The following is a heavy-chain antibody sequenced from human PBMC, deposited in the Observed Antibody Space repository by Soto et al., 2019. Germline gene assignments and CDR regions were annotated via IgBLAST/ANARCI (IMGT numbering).Heavy chain of an antibody. CDR2: IWYDGSNK. J-gene: IGHJ6*02. D-gene: IGHD6-13*01. Sequence: QVQLVESGGGVVQPGRSLRLSCAASGFTFSSYGMHWVRQAPGKGLEWVAVIWYDGSNKYYADSVKGRFTISRDNAKNTLYLQMSRLRAEDRAVYYCARDRPSPYQSRAAGKGGMDVWGQGTTVTVSS. V-gene: IGHV3-33*01. CDR1: GFTFSSYG. CDR3: ARDRPSPYQSRAAGKGGMDV.